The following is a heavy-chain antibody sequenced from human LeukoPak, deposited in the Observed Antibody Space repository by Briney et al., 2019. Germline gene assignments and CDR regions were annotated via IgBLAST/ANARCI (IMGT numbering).Heavy chain of an antibody. CDR1: GFTFYDYA. Sequence: GGSLRLSCAASGFTFYDYAMHWVRQAPGKGLEWVSGISWNSGSIDYADSVEGRFTISRDNAKSSLYLQMNSLRAEDTALYYCAKDRMTSGWYFVDYWGQGTLVTVSS. V-gene: IGHV3-9*01. D-gene: IGHD6-19*01. J-gene: IGHJ4*02. CDR2: ISWNSGSI. CDR3: AKDRMTSGWYFVDY.